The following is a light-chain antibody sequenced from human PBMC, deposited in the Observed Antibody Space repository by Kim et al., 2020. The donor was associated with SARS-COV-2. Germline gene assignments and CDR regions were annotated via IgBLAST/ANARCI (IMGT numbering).Light chain of an antibody. CDR2: GAS. V-gene: IGKV3-20*01. CDR1: QSVSCSY. CDR3: QQYGSSPLT. J-gene: IGKJ4*01. Sequence: PGHRATLSCRASQSVSCSYLAWYQQKPGQAPRLLIYGASSRATGIPDRFSGSGSGTDFTLTISRLEPEDFAVYYCQQYGSSPLTFGGGTKVDIK.